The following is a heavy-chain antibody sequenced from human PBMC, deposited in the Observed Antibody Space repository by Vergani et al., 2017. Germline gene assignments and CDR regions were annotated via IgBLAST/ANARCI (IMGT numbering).Heavy chain of an antibody. V-gene: IGHV4-39*01. CDR2: MFYSGRT. Sequence: QLQLQESGPGLVKPSETLSLSCTVSGSSISSSNYYWGWIRQPPGKGLDWIGSMFYSGRTYYNPSLKSRVTISVDTSKNQFSLKLSSVTAADTAVYYCASYHYDTSGSVDYWGQGTLVTVSS. CDR1: GSSISSSNYY. CDR3: ASYHYDTSGSVDY. J-gene: IGHJ4*02. D-gene: IGHD3-22*01.